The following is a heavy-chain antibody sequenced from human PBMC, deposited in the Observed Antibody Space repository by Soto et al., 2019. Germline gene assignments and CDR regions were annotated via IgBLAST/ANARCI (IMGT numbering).Heavy chain of an antibody. V-gene: IGHV1-3*01. Sequence: QVQLVQSGAEVKKPGASVKVSCKASGYTFTSYAIHWVRQAPGQRLEWMGWINAGNGNTKYSQKFQDRVTITRDTSASTAYMELSSLRSEDTAVYYCVRDLGGWPDYWCQGTLVTVSS. CDR2: INAGNGNT. CDR1: GYTFTSYA. J-gene: IGHJ4*02. D-gene: IGHD6-19*01. CDR3: VRDLGGWPDY.